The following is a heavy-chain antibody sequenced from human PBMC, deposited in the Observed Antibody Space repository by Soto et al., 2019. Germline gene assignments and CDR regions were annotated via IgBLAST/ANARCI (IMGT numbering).Heavy chain of an antibody. D-gene: IGHD5-12*01. Sequence: GESMQISWKGSGDSCTSYWISWVRQMPGKGLEWMGRIDPSDSYTNYSPSFQGHVTISADKSISTAYLQWSSLKASDTAMYYCARSRPNSGYDYYYYYGMDVWGQGTTVTVSS. V-gene: IGHV5-10-1*01. J-gene: IGHJ6*02. CDR3: ARSRPNSGYDYYYYYGMDV. CDR2: IDPSDSYT. CDR1: GDSCTSYW.